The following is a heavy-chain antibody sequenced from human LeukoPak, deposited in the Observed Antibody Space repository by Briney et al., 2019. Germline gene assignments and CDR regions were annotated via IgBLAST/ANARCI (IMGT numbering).Heavy chain of an antibody. D-gene: IGHD6-13*01. V-gene: IGHV1-18*01. J-gene: IGHJ5*02. CDR1: GYTFTSYG. CDR2: ISAYNGNT. Sequence: GASVKVSCKASGYTFTSYGISWVRQAPGQGLEWMGWISAYNGNTNYAQKFQGRVTITADESTSTAYMELSSLRSEDTAVYYCARYSSSWTGRWFDPWGQGTLVTVSS. CDR3: ARYSSSWTGRWFDP.